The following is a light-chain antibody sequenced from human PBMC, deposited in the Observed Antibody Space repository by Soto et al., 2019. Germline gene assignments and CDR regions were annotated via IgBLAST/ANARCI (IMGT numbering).Light chain of an antibody. Sequence: EIMMTQSPATLSFSAGERATLSCMSSQSVSSNLALYQQKPGQAPRLLIYGASTRATGIPARFSGSGSGTEFTLTISSLQSEDFAVSYCQQYNNWPRTFGQGTKVDIK. CDR2: GAS. CDR1: QSVSSN. V-gene: IGKV3-15*01. CDR3: QQYNNWPRT. J-gene: IGKJ1*01.